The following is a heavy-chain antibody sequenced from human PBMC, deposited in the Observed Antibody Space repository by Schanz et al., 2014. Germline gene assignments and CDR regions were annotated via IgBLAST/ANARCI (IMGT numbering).Heavy chain of an antibody. J-gene: IGHJ4*02. D-gene: IGHD6-19*01. V-gene: IGHV1-46*03. CDR3: VRTSRYSSGWYFDY. CDR1: GYTFTGYY. CDR2: ITPSGDST. Sequence: QVQLVQSGAEVKKPGASVKVSCKASGYTFTGYYMHWVRQAPGQGLEWMGIITPSGDSTSYAQSFEGRVTMTRDASTSTVYMELSSLRSEDTAVYYCVRTSRYSSGWYFDYWGQGTLVTVSS.